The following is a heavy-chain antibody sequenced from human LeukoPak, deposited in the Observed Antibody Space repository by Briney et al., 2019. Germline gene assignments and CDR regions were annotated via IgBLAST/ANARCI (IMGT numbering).Heavy chain of an antibody. J-gene: IGHJ4*02. Sequence: GGSLRLSCAASGFTFSSYDMHWVRQATGKGLEWVSAIGTGGDAYYPGSVKGRFTISRENAKNSLYLQMNSLRAGDTAVYYCPIATTSGYYACWGQGTLVTVSS. CDR2: IGTGGDA. CDR1: GFTFSSYD. CDR3: PIATTSGYYAC. D-gene: IGHD3-22*01. V-gene: IGHV3-13*01.